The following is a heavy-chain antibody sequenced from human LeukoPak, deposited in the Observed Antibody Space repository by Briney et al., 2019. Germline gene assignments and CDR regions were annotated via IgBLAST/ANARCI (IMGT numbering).Heavy chain of an antibody. CDR1: GGSISGGSNY. Sequence: PSQTLSLTCTVSGGSISGGSNYWSWISPPAGKGLEWIGRIYMSGSTNYNPSLKTRVTVTLNMSKNQFSLSLTSVTAADTAVYYGARVATYYGFSCGMDVWGQGTTVTVSS. J-gene: IGHJ6*02. V-gene: IGHV4-61*02. CDR3: ARVATYYGFSCGMDV. D-gene: IGHD3-3*01. CDR2: IYMSGST.